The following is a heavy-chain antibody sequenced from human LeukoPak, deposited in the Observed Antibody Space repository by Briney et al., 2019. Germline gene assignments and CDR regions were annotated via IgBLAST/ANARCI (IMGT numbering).Heavy chain of an antibody. CDR2: ISAYNGNT. CDR1: GYTFTSYG. J-gene: IGHJ4*02. D-gene: IGHD6-13*01. Sequence: PGASVKVSCKASGYTFTSYGISWVRQAPGQGLEWMGWISAYNGNTNYAQKLQGRVTMTTDTSTSTAYMELRSLRSDDTAVYYCAREARPHSSSWLPDYWGQGTLVTVSS. CDR3: AREARPHSSSWLPDY. V-gene: IGHV1-18*01.